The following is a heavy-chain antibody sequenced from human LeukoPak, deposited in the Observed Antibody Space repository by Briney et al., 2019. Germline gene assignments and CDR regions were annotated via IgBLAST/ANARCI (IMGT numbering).Heavy chain of an antibody. CDR1: GGSFSGYY. D-gene: IGHD6-25*01. Sequence: SETLSLTCAVYGGSFSGYYWSWIRQPPGKGLEWIGEINHSGGTNYNPSLKSRVTISVDTSKNQFPLKLSSVTAADTAVYYCARRVVAAARNWFDPWGQGTLVTVSS. CDR2: INHSGGT. CDR3: ARRVVAAARNWFDP. V-gene: IGHV4-34*01. J-gene: IGHJ5*02.